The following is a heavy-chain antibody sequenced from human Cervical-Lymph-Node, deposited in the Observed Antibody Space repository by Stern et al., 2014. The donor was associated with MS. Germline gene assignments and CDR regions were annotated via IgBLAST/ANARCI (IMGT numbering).Heavy chain of an antibody. D-gene: IGHD5-12*01. CDR3: ARKVLVASDAFDI. J-gene: IGHJ3*02. V-gene: IGHV5-51*03. Sequence: EVHLVESGAEVKKPGESLKISCKASGYSFTTYWIGWVRQIPGKGLEWMGMFHPGESDTRSSASFQGQVTIAADKSITTAYLQWSSLKASDTAMYYCARKVLVASDAFDIWGQGTMVTVSS. CDR1: GYSFTTYW. CDR2: FHPGESDT.